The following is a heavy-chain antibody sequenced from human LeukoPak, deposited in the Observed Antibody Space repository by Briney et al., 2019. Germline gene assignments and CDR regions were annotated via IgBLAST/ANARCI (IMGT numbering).Heavy chain of an antibody. Sequence: PGGSLRLSCAASGFTFSSYSMNWVRQAPGKGLEWVSYISSSSSTIYYADSVKGRFTISRDNSKNTLYLQMNSLRAEDTAVYYCAKTGYSSSSNYWGQGTLVTVSS. J-gene: IGHJ4*02. CDR3: AKTGYSSSSNY. D-gene: IGHD6-13*01. CDR1: GFTFSSYS. CDR2: ISSSSSTI. V-gene: IGHV3-48*01.